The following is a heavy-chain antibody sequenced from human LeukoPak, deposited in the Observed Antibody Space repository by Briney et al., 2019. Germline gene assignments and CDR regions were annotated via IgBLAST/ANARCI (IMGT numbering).Heavy chain of an antibody. D-gene: IGHD6-13*01. CDR3: AKDGTSSWFGEAT. J-gene: IGHJ5*02. CDR1: GFTFSDYG. Sequence: GRSLRLSCAASGFTFSDYGMQWVRQAPGKGLEWVALISTDGSDKDYADSVKGRFTLSRDNSKNTLYLQMNSLRVEDTAVYYCAKDGTSSWFGEATWGQGALVTVSS. V-gene: IGHV3-30*18. CDR2: ISTDGSDK.